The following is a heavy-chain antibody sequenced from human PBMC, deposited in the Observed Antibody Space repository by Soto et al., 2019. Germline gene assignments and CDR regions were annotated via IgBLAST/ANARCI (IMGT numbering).Heavy chain of an antibody. CDR2: IDWDGDK. CDR1: GFSLSTSGMS. Sequence: SGPTLVNPTQTLTLTCSFSGFSLSTSGMSVSWIRQPPGKALEWLALIDWDGDKYYSTSLKTRLTISKDTSKNQVVLTLTNMDPVDTATYYCARRLSFGDIDYGMDVWGQGTTVTVSS. J-gene: IGHJ6*02. D-gene: IGHD3-10*01. CDR3: ARRLSFGDIDYGMDV. V-gene: IGHV2-70*01.